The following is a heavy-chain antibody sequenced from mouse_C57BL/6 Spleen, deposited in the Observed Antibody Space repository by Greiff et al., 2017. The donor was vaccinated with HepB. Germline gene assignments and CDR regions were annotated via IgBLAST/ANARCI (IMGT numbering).Heavy chain of an antibody. J-gene: IGHJ2*01. CDR2: INPSTGGT. Sequence: VQLQQSGPELVKPGASVKISCKASGYSFTGYYMNWVKQSPEKSLEWIGEINPSTGGTTYNQKFKAKATLTVDKSSSTAYMQLKSLTSEDSAVYYCARPTGTGYYFDYWGQGTTLTVSS. D-gene: IGHD4-1*02. CDR3: ARPTGTGYYFDY. V-gene: IGHV1-42*01. CDR1: GYSFTGYY.